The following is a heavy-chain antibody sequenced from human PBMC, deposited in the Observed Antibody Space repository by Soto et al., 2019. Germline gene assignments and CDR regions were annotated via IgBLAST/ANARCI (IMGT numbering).Heavy chain of an antibody. V-gene: IGHV5-51*01. CDR2: IYPGDSDT. J-gene: IGHJ6*02. CDR3: ADSIFYYGMDV. CDR1: GYTFTDYW. Sequence: GESLKISCKGSGYTFTDYWIGWVRQMPGKGPEWMGIIYPGDSDTKYNPSFQGQVTISADKSITTTYLQWSSLKASDTAIYYCADSIFYYGMDVWGQGNTVTVS.